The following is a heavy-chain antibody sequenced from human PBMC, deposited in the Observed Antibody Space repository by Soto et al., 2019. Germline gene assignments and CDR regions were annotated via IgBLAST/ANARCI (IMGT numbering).Heavy chain of an antibody. J-gene: IGHJ3*02. D-gene: IGHD5-18*01. V-gene: IGHV1-18*01. CDR2: ISAYNGNT. CDR3: ARERVSYGTASAFAI. CDR1: GYTFTSYG. Sequence: GASVKVSCKASGYTFTSYGISWVRQAPGQGLEWMGWISAYNGNTNYAQKLQGRVTMTTDTSTSTAYMELRSLRSDDTAVYYCARERVSYGTASAFAIWGQGTMVTVSS.